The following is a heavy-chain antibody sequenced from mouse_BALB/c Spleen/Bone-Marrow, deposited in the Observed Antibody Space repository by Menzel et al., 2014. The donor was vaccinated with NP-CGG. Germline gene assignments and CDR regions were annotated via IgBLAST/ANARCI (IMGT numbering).Heavy chain of an antibody. V-gene: IGHV5-6*01. CDR2: ISSGGTYT. CDR3: ASHRRFNTSAGCYVMDY. Sequence: EVKLVESGADLVKPGGALRLSCAASGFTLSRYDMSWVRQTPDKRLEWVATISSGGTYTYYLDSVKGSFTISRDSAKNTLYRQMSSLKTEDTAKYYCASHRRFNTSAGCYVMDYWGQGTSVTVSS. J-gene: IGHJ4*01. CDR1: GFTLSRYD. D-gene: IGHD5-1-1*01.